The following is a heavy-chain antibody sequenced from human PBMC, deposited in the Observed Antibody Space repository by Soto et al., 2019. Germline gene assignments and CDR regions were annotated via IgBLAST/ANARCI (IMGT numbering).Heavy chain of an antibody. D-gene: IGHD6-19*01. Sequence: QVQLVQSGAEVRKPGASVKVSCKASGYIFSGNCLHWVRRAPGQGLEWMAWINAKNGATNYAQKFRGRATVTRDTSISTTYLELSGLTSDDTAVYYCARAREDSSGWFDHWGQGTQVTVSP. CDR2: INAKNGAT. CDR3: ARAREDSSGWFDH. J-gene: IGHJ5*02. V-gene: IGHV1-2*02. CDR1: GYIFSGNC.